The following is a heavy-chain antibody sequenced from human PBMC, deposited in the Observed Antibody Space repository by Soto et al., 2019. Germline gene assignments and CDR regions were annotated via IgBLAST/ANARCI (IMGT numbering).Heavy chain of an antibody. CDR2: ISGYNGNT. D-gene: IGHD2-2*01. J-gene: IGHJ5*02. CDR3: ARDEVSAANWLDR. CDR1: GYIFIKYG. V-gene: IGHV1-18*01. Sequence: ASVKVSYKPCGYIFIKYGITWVRQAPGQGLEWMGWISGYNGNTKYADKLQGRVTMTTDTSTTTAYMELRSLTADDTAVYYCARDEVSAANWLDRWGQGTLVTVSS.